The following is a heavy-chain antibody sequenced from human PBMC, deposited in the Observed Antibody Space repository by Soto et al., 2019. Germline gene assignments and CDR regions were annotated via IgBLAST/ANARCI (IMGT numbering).Heavy chain of an antibody. J-gene: IGHJ6*02. CDR1: GGSISSGGYS. V-gene: IGHV4-30-2*01. Sequence: SETLSLTCAVSGGSISSGGYSWSWIRQPPGKGLEWIGYIYHSGSTYYNPPLKSRVTISVDRSKNQFSLKLSSVTAADTAVYYCAVSGYYHNSGMDCWGQGTTVTVSS. CDR3: AVSGYYHNSGMDC. CDR2: IYHSGST. D-gene: IGHD3-22*01.